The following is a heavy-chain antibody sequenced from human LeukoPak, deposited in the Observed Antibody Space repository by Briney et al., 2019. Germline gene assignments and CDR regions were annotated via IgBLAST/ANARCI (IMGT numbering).Heavy chain of an antibody. D-gene: IGHD7-27*01. CDR1: GYTFTDYY. CDR3: ASLASGAPFDY. Sequence: ASVKVSCKASGYTFTDYYMHWVRQAPGQGLEWMGWINPNSGGTNYAQRFRGRVTMTRDTSITTAYMELSRLRSDDTAVYYCASLASGAPFDYWGQGTLVTVSS. V-gene: IGHV1-2*02. J-gene: IGHJ4*02. CDR2: INPNSGGT.